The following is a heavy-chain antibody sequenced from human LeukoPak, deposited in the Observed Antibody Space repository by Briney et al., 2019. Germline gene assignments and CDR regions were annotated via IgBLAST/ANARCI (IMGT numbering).Heavy chain of an antibody. V-gene: IGHV3-30-3*01. CDR3: ARDLTRYYYDSSGSFGY. D-gene: IGHD3-22*01. CDR1: GFTFSSYA. J-gene: IGHJ4*02. Sequence: GRSLRLSCAASGFTFSSYAMHWVRQAPGKGLEWVAVISYDGNNKYYADSVKGRFTISRDNSKNTLYLQMNSLRAEDTAVYYCARDLTRYYYDSSGSFGYWGQGTLVTVSS. CDR2: ISYDGNNK.